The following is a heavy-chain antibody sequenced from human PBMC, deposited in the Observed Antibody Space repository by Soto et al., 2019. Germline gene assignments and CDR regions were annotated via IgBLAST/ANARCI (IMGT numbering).Heavy chain of an antibody. CDR1: GGAIPGYY. J-gene: IGHJ3*02. D-gene: IGHD6-19*01. V-gene: IGHV4-59*01. CDR3: SRERGAVASTADAFDI. Sequence: SETLSLTCNVSGGAIPGYYWNWIRQPPGKGLEWIGYVYFSGRTKYNPSLKSRVTILVDMSKNQFSLRLTSVTSADTAVYYCSRERGAVASTADAFDIRGQGTMVTVSS. CDR2: VYFSGRT.